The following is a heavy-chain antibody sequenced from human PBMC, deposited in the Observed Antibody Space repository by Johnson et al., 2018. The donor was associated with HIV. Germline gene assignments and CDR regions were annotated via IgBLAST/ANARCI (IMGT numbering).Heavy chain of an antibody. Sequence: VQLVESGGGLVQPGGSLRLSCAGSGFTFSDHAMGWVRQAPGKGLEWVSSMSGSGAVTYYADSVKGRFTISRDNSKNRLFLQMNSLRAEDTAVYYCTTADWGGDCYEPDAFDIGGQGTTVTVSS. CDR1: GFTFSDHA. CDR3: TTADWGGDCYEPDAFDI. V-gene: IGHV3-23*04. CDR2: MSGSGAVT. D-gene: IGHD2-21*02. J-gene: IGHJ3*02.